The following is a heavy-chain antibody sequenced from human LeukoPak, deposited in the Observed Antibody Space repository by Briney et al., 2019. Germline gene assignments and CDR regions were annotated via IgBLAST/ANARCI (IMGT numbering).Heavy chain of an antibody. CDR3: ARDHYWSIDY. D-gene: IGHD3-3*01. V-gene: IGHV3-74*01. CDR2: IKGDGIST. J-gene: IGHJ4*02. CDR1: GFDFSSNW. Sequence: GGSLRLSCAASGFDFSSNWMHWVRHAPGQGLVWVSRIKGDGISTNYADSVKGRFTISRDIAKNTLYLQMNSLRAEDTGVYYCARDHYWSIDYWGRGTLVTVSS.